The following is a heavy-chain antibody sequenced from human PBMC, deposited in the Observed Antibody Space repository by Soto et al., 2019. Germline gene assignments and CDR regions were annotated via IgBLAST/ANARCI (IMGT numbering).Heavy chain of an antibody. Sequence: GVSLSLSCSASGFPFSSYGMHWVRQAPGKGLEWVAVISYDGSNKYYADSVKGRFTISRDNSKNTLYLQMNSLRAEDTAVYYCAKGSIAARPQAFDIWGQGTTVTVSS. V-gene: IGHV3-30*18. J-gene: IGHJ3*02. CDR3: AKGSIAARPQAFDI. CDR2: ISYDGSNK. CDR1: GFPFSSYG. D-gene: IGHD6-6*01.